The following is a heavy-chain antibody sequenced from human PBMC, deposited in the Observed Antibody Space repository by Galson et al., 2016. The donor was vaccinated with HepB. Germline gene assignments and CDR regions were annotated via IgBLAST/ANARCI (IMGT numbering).Heavy chain of an antibody. CDR3: VQGSTAPAV. CDR2: ISRSGDST. Sequence: SLRLCCAASGFTFRNYGMTWVRQAPGKGLEVVSSISRSGDSTDYADSVKGRFTISRDNSKNTQSLQMNSLTADDTAIYYCVQGSTAPAVWGKGTTVTVSS. CDR1: GFTFRNYG. V-gene: IGHV3-23*01. J-gene: IGHJ6*04. D-gene: IGHD3-10*01.